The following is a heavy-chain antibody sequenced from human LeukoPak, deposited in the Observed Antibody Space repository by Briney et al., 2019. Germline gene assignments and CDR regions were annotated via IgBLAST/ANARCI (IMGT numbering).Heavy chain of an antibody. CDR2: IYPGDSDT. Sequence: GESLKISCKGSGYSFTSCWIGWVRQMPGKGLEWMGIIYPGDSDTRYSPSFQGQVTISADKSISTAYLQWSSLKASHTAMYYCATSVVVPAAISAFDIWGQGTMVTVSS. CDR3: ATSVVVPAAISAFDI. V-gene: IGHV5-51*01. CDR1: GYSFTSCW. D-gene: IGHD2-2*02. J-gene: IGHJ3*02.